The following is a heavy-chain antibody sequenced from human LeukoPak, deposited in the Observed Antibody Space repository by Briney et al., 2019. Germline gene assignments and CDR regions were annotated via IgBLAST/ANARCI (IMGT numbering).Heavy chain of an antibody. V-gene: IGHV1-18*01. D-gene: IGHD3-16*02. J-gene: IGHJ1*01. CDR1: GYTFTSYG. Sequence: ASVKVSCKASGYTFTSYGISWLRQAPGQGLEWMGWISAYNGNTNYAQKLQGRVTMTTDTSTSTAYMELRSLRSDDTAVYYCARVSRGGVIEYFQHWGQGTLVTVSS. CDR2: ISAYNGNT. CDR3: ARVSRGGVIEYFQH.